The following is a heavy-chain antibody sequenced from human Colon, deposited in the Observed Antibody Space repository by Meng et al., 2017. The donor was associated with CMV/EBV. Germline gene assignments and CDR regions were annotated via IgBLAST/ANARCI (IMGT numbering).Heavy chain of an antibody. Sequence: GESLKISCAASGFTFSEFYMSWIRQAPGKGLEWIAYMNNSDSSIYYADSVKGRFTISRDNAKKSLYLQMNSLRAEDTAVYCCARGRQYQLPLDYWGQGTTVTVSS. J-gene: IGHJ4*03. V-gene: IGHV3-11*01. D-gene: IGHD2-2*01. CDR1: GFTFSEFY. CDR2: MNNSDSSI. CDR3: ARGRQYQLPLDY.